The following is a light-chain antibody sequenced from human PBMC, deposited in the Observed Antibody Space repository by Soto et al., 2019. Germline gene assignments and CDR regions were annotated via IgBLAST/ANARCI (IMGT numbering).Light chain of an antibody. CDR1: QTIDTA. Sequence: DIQMTQSPSTLSPSVGDRVTITCRASQTIDTALAWYQQKPGRAPNLLIYRASNLESGVPSRFSGSGSGTEFTLAISSLQPDDFATYYCQQYAIFLTFGQGSKVDIK. V-gene: IGKV1-5*03. J-gene: IGKJ2*01. CDR3: QQYAIFLT. CDR2: RAS.